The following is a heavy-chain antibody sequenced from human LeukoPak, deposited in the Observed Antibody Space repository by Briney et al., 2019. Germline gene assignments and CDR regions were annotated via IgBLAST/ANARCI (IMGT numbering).Heavy chain of an antibody. J-gene: IGHJ5*01. Sequence: SETLSLTCTVSGASISIFYCSWVRQSPGKGLEWIAYIYYSGDINYNPSLKSRATISLDMSKNQVSLKLTSVTAADTAVYHCARGHYGLESWGQGTLVTVSS. D-gene: IGHD3-10*01. V-gene: IGHV4-59*08. CDR3: ARGHYGLES. CDR1: GASISIFY. CDR2: IYYSGDI.